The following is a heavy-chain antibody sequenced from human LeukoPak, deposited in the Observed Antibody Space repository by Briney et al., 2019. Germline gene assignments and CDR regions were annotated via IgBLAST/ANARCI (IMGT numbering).Heavy chain of an antibody. J-gene: IGHJ3*02. D-gene: IGHD3-10*01. CDR2: INHSGST. V-gene: IGHV4-34*01. CDR1: GGSFSGYY. CDR3: ARLRGAFDI. Sequence: SETLSLTCAVYGGSFSGYYWSWIRQPPGKGLEWIGEINHSGSTNYNPSRKSRVTISGDTSKNQYSPKQSSVSAADSAVYYCARLRGAFDIWGQGTMXTVSS.